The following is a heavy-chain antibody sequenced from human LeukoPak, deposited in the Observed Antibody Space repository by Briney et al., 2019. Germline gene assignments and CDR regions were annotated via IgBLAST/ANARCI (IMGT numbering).Heavy chain of an antibody. CDR2: ISGSGGST. V-gene: IGHV3-23*01. J-gene: IGHJ4*02. D-gene: IGHD6-13*01. CDR3: AKDPYSSSWYPSFDY. Sequence: GGSLRLSCAASGFTFSSYAMSWVRQAPGKRLEWVSAISGSGGSTYYADSVKGRFTISRDNSKNTLYLQMNSLRAEDTAVYYCAKDPYSSSWYPSFDYWGQGTLVTVSS. CDR1: GFTFSSYA.